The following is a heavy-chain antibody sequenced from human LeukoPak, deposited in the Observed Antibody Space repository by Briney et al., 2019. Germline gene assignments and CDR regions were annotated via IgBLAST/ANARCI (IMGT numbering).Heavy chain of an antibody. Sequence: SETLSLTCSVSGGSITEYYWSWIRQPPGKGLEWIGYIYHTGSTNYSPSLKSRVTMSVDASRNQFSLKLVSVTAADTAVYYCARDRGSTGYYYLDSWGQGILVTVSS. CDR1: GGSITEYY. CDR2: IYHTGST. D-gene: IGHD6-19*01. CDR3: ARDRGSTGYYYLDS. V-gene: IGHV4-59*01. J-gene: IGHJ4*02.